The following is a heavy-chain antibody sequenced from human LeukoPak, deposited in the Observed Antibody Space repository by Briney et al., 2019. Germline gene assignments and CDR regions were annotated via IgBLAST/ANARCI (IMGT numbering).Heavy chain of an antibody. V-gene: IGHV1-18*01. J-gene: IGHJ4*02. Sequence: ASVKVSCKASGYTFTSYGISWVRQAPGQGLEWMGWISACNGNTNYAQKLQGRVTMTTDTSTSTAYMELRSLRSDDTAVYYCARDDYGDYPYYFDYWGQGTLVTVSS. CDR1: GYTFTSYG. D-gene: IGHD4-17*01. CDR2: ISACNGNT. CDR3: ARDDYGDYPYYFDY.